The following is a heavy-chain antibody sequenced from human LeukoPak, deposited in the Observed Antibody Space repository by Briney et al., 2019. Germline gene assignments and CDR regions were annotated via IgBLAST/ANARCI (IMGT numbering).Heavy chain of an antibody. J-gene: IGHJ4*02. V-gene: IGHV3-30*19. CDR3: TRASGSYSNFDY. Sequence: GGSLRLSCAASGFRFSGYGMHWVRQAPGKGLEWVAVISFDGNTQYLADSVRGRFTISRDNSKTTLDLQMNSLRTEDTALYYCTRASGSYSNFDYWGQGTLVAVSS. D-gene: IGHD1-26*01. CDR1: GFRFSGYG. CDR2: ISFDGNTQ.